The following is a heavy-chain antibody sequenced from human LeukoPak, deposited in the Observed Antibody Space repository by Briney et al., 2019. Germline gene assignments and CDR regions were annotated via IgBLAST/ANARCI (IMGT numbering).Heavy chain of an antibody. D-gene: IGHD6-13*01. CDR2: IYYSGST. CDR1: GGSISSSSYY. V-gene: IGHV4-39*01. Sequence: PSETLSLTCTVSGGSISSSSYYWGWIRQPPGKGLEWIGSIYYSGSTYYNPSLKSRVTISADTSKNQFSLKLSSVTAADTAVYYCASEVSAAGGSWFDPWGQGTLVTVSS. CDR3: ASEVSAAGGSWFDP. J-gene: IGHJ5*02.